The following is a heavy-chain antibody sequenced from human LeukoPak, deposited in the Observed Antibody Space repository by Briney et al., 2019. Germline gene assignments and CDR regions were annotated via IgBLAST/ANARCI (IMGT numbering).Heavy chain of an antibody. CDR2: IYPGDSDT. J-gene: IGHJ4*02. D-gene: IGHD4-17*01. CDR3: ASGSYGDYSLYYFDY. CDR1: GYSFTSYW. Sequence: GESLKISCKGSGYSFTSYWIGWVRQMPGKGLEWMGIIYPGDSDTRYSPSFQGQVTISADKSISTAYLQWSSLKASDTAMYYCASGSYGDYSLYYFDYWGQGTLVTVSS. V-gene: IGHV5-51*01.